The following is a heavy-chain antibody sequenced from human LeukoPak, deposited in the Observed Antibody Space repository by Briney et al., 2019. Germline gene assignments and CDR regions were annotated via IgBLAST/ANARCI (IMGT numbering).Heavy chain of an antibody. Sequence: PGGSLRLSCAASGFTFSSYAMHWVRQAPGKGLEWVAVISYDGSNKYYADSVKGRFTISRDNSKNTLYLQMNSLRAEDTAVYYCARDRGHGDYLGSFDIWGQGTMVTVSS. CDR2: ISYDGSNK. CDR1: GFTFSSYA. V-gene: IGHV3-30*04. J-gene: IGHJ3*02. CDR3: ARDRGHGDYLGSFDI. D-gene: IGHD4-17*01.